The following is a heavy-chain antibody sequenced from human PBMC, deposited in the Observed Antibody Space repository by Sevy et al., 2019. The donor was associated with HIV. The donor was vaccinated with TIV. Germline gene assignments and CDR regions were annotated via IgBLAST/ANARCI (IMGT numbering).Heavy chain of an antibody. CDR1: GFSLSTSGVG. V-gene: IGHV2-5*02. CDR3: AHSLLHGSGHTNGDYMDV. CDR2: IYWDDDK. J-gene: IGHJ6*03. D-gene: IGHD3-10*01. Sequence: SGPTLVNPTQTLTLTCTFSGFSLSTSGVGVGWIRQPPGKALEWLALIYWDDDKRYSPSLKSRLTITKDTSKNQVVLTMTNMDPVDTATYYCAHSLLHGSGHTNGDYMDVWGKGTTVTVSS.